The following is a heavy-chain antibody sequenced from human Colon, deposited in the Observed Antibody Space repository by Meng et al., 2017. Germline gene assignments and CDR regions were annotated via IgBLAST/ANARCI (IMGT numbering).Heavy chain of an antibody. V-gene: IGHV4-4*02. J-gene: IGHJ4*02. CDR3: GRDQGRELINH. Sequence: QGRVEESGPGLVNPAGTPLLTCTVSGDSISRGIWWSWVRQPPGKGLEWIGEVYHRGDTNYNPSLKSRVDISVDKSKNQFYLSLFSVTAADTAVYYCGRDQGRELINHWGQGTLVTVSS. CDR1: GDSISRGIW. D-gene: IGHD1-7*01. CDR2: VYHRGDT.